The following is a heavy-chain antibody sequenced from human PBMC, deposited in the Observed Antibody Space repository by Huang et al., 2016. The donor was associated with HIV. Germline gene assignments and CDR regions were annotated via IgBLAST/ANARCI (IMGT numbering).Heavy chain of an antibody. J-gene: IGHJ4*02. CDR3: ARSGPRWGLATIWTLVY. CDR1: GGGSSSYA. Sequence: QVQLVQSGAEVKKPGSSVKLSCQSSGGGSSSYAISWVRQARGQGLEWMGGIIPIFGTTAYARRFQVRVTITAYESTNTAYIELSSLEYDDTALYYCARSGPRWGLATIWTLVYWGQGTLVTVSS. V-gene: IGHV1-69*13. CDR2: IIPIFGTT. D-gene: IGHD5-12*01.